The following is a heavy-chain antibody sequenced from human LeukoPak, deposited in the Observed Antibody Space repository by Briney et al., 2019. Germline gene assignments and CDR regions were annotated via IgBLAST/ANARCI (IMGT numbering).Heavy chain of an antibody. CDR3: AREIVGAYYYYYYMDV. J-gene: IGHJ6*03. CDR1: GGSISSYY. Sequence: SETLSLTCTVSGGSISSYYWSWIRQPPGKGLEWIGSIYHSGSTYYNPSLKSRVTISVDTSKNQFSLKLSSVTAADTAVYYCAREIVGAYYYYYYMDVWGKGTTVTVSS. D-gene: IGHD1-26*01. V-gene: IGHV4-38-2*02. CDR2: IYHSGST.